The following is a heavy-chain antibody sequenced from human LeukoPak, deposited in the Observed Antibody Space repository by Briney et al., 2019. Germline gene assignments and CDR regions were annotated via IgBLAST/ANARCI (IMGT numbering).Heavy chain of an antibody. J-gene: IGHJ3*02. CDR2: ISSSSSYI. Sequence: GGSLRLSCAASGFAFSSYAMSWVRQAPGKGLEWVSSISSSSSYIYYADSVKGRFTISRDNAKNSLYLQMNSLRAEDTAVYYCARDGILEWLFYAFDIWGQGTMSPSLQ. CDR3: ARDGILEWLFYAFDI. CDR1: GFAFSSYA. V-gene: IGHV3-21*01. D-gene: IGHD3-3*01.